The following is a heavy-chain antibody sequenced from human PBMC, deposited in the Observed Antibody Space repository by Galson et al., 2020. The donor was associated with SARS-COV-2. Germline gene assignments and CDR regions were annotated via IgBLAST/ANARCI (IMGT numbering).Heavy chain of an antibody. V-gene: IGHV4-30-4*07. D-gene: IGHD6-19*01. CDR2: SP. J-gene: IGHJ4*02. CDR3: VRDRAVAGRGNYFDY. Sequence: SPYYNPSLQSRLTISGDTSKSQISLKLNSVTAADTAVYYCVRDRAVAGRGNYFDYWGQGTLVTVSS.